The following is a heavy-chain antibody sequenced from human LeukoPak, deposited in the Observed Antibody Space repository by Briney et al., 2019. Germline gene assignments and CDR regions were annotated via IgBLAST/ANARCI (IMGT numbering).Heavy chain of an antibody. CDR2: IYTSGST. Sequence: SETLSLTCTVSGGSISSYYWSWIRQPAGKGLEWIGRIYTSGSTNYNPSLKSRVTMSVDTSKNQFSLKLSSVTAADTAVYYCARGQVVPAAKKDWFAPWGQGTLVTVPS. V-gene: IGHV4-4*07. CDR1: GGSISSYY. D-gene: IGHD2-2*01. J-gene: IGHJ5*02. CDR3: ARGQVVPAAKKDWFAP.